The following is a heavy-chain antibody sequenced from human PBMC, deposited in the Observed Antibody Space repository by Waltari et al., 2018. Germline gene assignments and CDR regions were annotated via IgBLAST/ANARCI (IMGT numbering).Heavy chain of an antibody. CDR3: ARDRGWLAHDY. CDR1: GFSFDKYW. J-gene: IGHJ4*02. V-gene: IGHV3-7*04. Sequence: EVQLVESGGDLVQPGGSLRLSCAASGFSFDKYWMAWVRQAPGKGLEWGANIKQDGRTKYYEASVRGRFTISRDNAKNSLYLQMNSLRAEDTAVYYCARDRGWLAHDYWGQGTLVTVSS. CDR2: IKQDGRTK. D-gene: IGHD6-19*01.